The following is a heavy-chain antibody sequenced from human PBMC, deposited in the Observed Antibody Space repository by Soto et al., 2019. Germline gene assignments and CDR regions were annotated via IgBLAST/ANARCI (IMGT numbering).Heavy chain of an antibody. J-gene: IGHJ4*02. D-gene: IGHD6-13*01. CDR2: ISYNGNDK. Sequence: QVQLVESGGGVVQPGRSLRLSCAASGFTFSSYGMHWVRQAPGKGLEWVAVISYNGNDKYHADSVKGRFTVSRDNSKNTLYLQMNSLRPQDTAVYHCAKDGDAAAAGYSFDYWGQGTLVTVSS. V-gene: IGHV3-30*18. CDR1: GFTFSSYG. CDR3: AKDGDAAAAGYSFDY.